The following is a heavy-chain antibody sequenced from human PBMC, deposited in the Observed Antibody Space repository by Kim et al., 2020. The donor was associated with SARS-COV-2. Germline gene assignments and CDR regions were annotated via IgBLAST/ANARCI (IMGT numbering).Heavy chain of an antibody. V-gene: IGHV3-23*01. Sequence: SVKGRFTISRDNSKNTLYLQMNSLRAEDTAVYYCAKSEDIVVVGYYGMDVWGQGTTVTVSS. D-gene: IGHD2-2*01. CDR3: AKSEDIVVVGYYGMDV. J-gene: IGHJ6*02.